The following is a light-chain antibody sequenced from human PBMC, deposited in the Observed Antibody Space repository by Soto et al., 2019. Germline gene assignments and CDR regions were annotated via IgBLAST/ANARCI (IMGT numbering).Light chain of an antibody. Sequence: EIMMKQSPATLSVSQGQRATLSCRASRSVSSSLAWFQQKPGRAPRLLVYGASTRATGIPARFSGSGSGTEFTLTISSLQSEDFAVYFCQQYDNWPSCTFGQGTKV. CDR2: GAS. CDR1: RSVSSS. J-gene: IGKJ1*01. V-gene: IGKV3-15*01. CDR3: QQYDNWPSCT.